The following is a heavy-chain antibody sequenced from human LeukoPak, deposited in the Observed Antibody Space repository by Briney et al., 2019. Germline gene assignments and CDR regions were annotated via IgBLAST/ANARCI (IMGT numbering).Heavy chain of an antibody. CDR2: ISSSSSTI. CDR3: ARDQTVTTLNWFDP. V-gene: IGHV3-48*01. D-gene: IGHD4-11*01. Sequence: GGSLRLSCAASGFTFSSYSMNWVRQAPGKGLEWVSYISSSSSTIYYADSVKGRFTISRDNAKNSLHLQMNSLRAEDTAVYYCARDQTVTTLNWFDPWGQGTLVTVSS. J-gene: IGHJ5*02. CDR1: GFTFSSYS.